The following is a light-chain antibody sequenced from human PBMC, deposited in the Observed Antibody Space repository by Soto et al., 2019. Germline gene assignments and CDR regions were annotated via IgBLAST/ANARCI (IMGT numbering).Light chain of an antibody. Sequence: DIQMTQSPSSLSASVGDRVTITCRASQSISSYLNWYQQKPGKAPKLLIFAASSLQSGVPSRFSGSGSRADFTLTISSLQPEDFATYYCQQSHSAPLTFGQGTRLEIK. CDR3: QQSHSAPLT. CDR1: QSISSY. CDR2: AAS. V-gene: IGKV1-39*01. J-gene: IGKJ5*01.